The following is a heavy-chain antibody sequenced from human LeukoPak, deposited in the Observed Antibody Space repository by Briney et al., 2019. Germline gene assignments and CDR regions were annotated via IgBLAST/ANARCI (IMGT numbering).Heavy chain of an antibody. D-gene: IGHD3-3*01. CDR3: ARSSLRFLEWLLSRYYYYMDV. CDR1: GYTFTGYY. Sequence: ASVKVSCKASGYTFTGYYMHWVRQAPGQGLEWMGGIIPIFGTANYAQKFQGRVTITADESTSTAYMELSSLRSEDTAVYYCARSSLRFLEWLLSRYYYYMDVWGKGTTVTVSS. J-gene: IGHJ6*03. CDR2: IIPIFGTA. V-gene: IGHV1-69*13.